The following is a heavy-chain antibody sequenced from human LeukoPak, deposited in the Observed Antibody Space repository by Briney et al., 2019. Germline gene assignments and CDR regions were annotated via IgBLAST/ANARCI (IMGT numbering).Heavy chain of an antibody. D-gene: IGHD4-17*01. Sequence: SETLSLTCAVYGGSFSGYYWSWIRQPPGKGLEWIGEINHSGSTNYNPSLKSRVTISVDTSKNQFSLKLSSVTAADTAVYYCARGTTDYYYYYYMDVWGKGTTVTVSS. J-gene: IGHJ6*03. CDR3: ARGTTDYYYYYYMDV. CDR1: GGSFSGYY. V-gene: IGHV4-34*01. CDR2: INHSGST.